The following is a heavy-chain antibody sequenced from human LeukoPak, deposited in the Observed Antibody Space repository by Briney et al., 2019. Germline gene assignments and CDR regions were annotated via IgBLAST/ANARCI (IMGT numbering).Heavy chain of an antibody. CDR3: ATLSYDVWTGINWFDP. V-gene: IGHV3-23*01. J-gene: IGHJ5*02. CDR2: IRTSGET. CDR1: GFISSSYA. Sequence: GGSLRLPCAASGFISSSYAISWVRQAPGKGLEWVSGIRTSGETFYADSVKGRFTISRDISKSTVYLQMSSLRAEDSAIYYCATLSYDVWTGINWFDPWGQGTLVTVSS. D-gene: IGHD3-3*01.